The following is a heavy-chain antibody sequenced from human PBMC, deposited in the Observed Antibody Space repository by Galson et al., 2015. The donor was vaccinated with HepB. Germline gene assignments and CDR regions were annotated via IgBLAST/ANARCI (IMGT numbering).Heavy chain of an antibody. D-gene: IGHD3-3*01. Sequence: SVKVSCKASGYTFTSYYMHWVRQAPGQGLEWMGIINPSGGSTNYAQKFQGRVTMTRDTSTSTVYMELSSLRSEDAAVYYCARATPITIFGVARESYFDYWGQGTLVTVSS. V-gene: IGHV1-46*03. J-gene: IGHJ4*02. CDR2: INPSGGST. CDR1: GYTFTSYY. CDR3: ARATPITIFGVARESYFDY.